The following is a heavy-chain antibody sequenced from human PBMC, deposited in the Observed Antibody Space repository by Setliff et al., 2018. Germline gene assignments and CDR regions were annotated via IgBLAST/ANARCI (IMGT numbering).Heavy chain of an antibody. V-gene: IGHV4-61*09. J-gene: IGHJ4*02. D-gene: IGHD3-10*01. CDR1: DGSLYSGNYY. CDR2: IHGTEGT. Sequence: SETLSLTCTVSDGSLYSGNYYWTWIRQPAGKALEWIGHIHGTEGTHYNPTLESRVTISRDKSPNQFSLMLRSVTAADTALYYCARGYYNGRGYYYLPCSFDSWGRGIVVTVSS. CDR3: ARGYYNGRGYYYLPCSFDS.